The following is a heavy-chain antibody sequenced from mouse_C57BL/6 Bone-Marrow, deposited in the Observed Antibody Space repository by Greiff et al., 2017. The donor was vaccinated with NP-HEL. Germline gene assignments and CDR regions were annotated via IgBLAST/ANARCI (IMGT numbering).Heavy chain of an antibody. V-gene: IGHV5-12*01. CDR2: ISNGGGST. D-gene: IGHD1-1*01. J-gene: IGHJ1*03. Sequence: EVMLVESGGGLVQPGGSLKLSCAASGFTFSDYYMYWVRQTPEKRLEWVAYISNGGGSTYYPETVKGRFTISRDNAKNTLYLQMSRLKADDTAMYYCTRRSRWYFDVWGTGTTVTVSS. CDR3: TRRSRWYFDV. CDR1: GFTFSDYY.